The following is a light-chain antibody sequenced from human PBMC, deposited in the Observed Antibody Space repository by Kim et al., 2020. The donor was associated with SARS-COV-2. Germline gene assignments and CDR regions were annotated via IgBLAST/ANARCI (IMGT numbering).Light chain of an antibody. CDR1: SSDVGSYNL. Sequence: QSALTQPASVSGSPGQSITLSCTGTSSDVGSYNLVSWYQHHPGKAPKLILYEVTKRPSGVSDRFSGSKSGNTASLTISGLQAEDEADYYCCFYVGTAFFATGTKVTVL. CDR3: CFYVGTAF. J-gene: IGLJ1*01. CDR2: EVT. V-gene: IGLV2-23*02.